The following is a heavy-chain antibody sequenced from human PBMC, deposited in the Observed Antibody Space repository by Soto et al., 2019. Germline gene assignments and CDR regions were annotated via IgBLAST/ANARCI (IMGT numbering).Heavy chain of an antibody. V-gene: IGHV1-18*04. J-gene: IGHJ1*01. CDR2: ISAYNGNT. CDR3: AREGSSGWYRYFQH. D-gene: IGHD6-19*01. CDR1: GYTFTSYG. Sequence: QVQLVQSGAEVKKPGASVKVSCKASGYTFTSYGISWVRQAPGQGLEWMGWISAYNGNTNYAQKLQGRAPKTTDTTRSPAYMELRSLRSDDTAVYYCAREGSSGWYRYFQHWGQGTLVTVSS.